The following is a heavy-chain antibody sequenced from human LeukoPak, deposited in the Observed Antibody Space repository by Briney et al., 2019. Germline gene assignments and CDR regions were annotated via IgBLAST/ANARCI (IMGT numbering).Heavy chain of an antibody. CDR2: INPNSGGT. D-gene: IGHD2-2*01. V-gene: IGHV1-2*02. J-gene: IGHJ4*02. CDR1: GYTFIGYY. CDR3: ARDSCSSTSCLSIDDY. Sequence: ASVKVSCKTSGYTFIGYYMHWVRQAPGQGLEWMGWINPNSGGTNYAQKFQGRVTMTRDTSISTVYMELSRLRSDDTAVYYCARDSCSSTSCLSIDDYWGQGTLVTVSS.